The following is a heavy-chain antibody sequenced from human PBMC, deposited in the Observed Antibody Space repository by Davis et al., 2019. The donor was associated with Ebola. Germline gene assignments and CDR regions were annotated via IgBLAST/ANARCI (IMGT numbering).Heavy chain of an antibody. D-gene: IGHD2-2*01. Sequence: ASVKVSCKASGYTFTSYGISWVRQAPGQGLEWMGWISAYNGNTNYAQKLQGRVTMTTDTSTSTAYMELRSLRSDDTAVYYCARDPGRYCTSTGCNWALDIWGQGTMVTVSS. CDR3: ARDPGRYCTSTGCNWALDI. J-gene: IGHJ3*02. CDR1: GYTFTSYG. V-gene: IGHV1-18*01. CDR2: ISAYNGNT.